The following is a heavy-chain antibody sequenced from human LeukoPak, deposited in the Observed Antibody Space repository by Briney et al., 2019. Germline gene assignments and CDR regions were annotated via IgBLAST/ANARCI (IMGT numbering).Heavy chain of an antibody. CDR1: GFTFSSYW. J-gene: IGHJ6*02. D-gene: IGHD6-13*01. Sequence: GGSLRLFCAASGFTFSSYWMHWVRQAPGKGLVWVSRINSDGSSTSYADSVKGRFTISRDNAKNTLYLQMNSLRAEDTAVYYCARDGSSWYNGDYYYGMVVWGQGTTVTVSS. V-gene: IGHV3-74*01. CDR2: INSDGSST. CDR3: ARDGSSWYNGDYYYGMVV.